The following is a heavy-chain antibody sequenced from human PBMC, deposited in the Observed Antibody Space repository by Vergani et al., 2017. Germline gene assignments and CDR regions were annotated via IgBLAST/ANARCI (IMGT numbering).Heavy chain of an antibody. CDR2: IIPILGIA. D-gene: IGHD6-6*01. CDR1: GGTFSSYT. CDR3: ARRTEYSSSFRFYGMDV. Sequence: QVQLVQSGAEVKKPGSSVKVSCKASGGTFSSYTISWVRQAPGQGLEWMGRIIPILGIANYAQKFQGRVTITADKSTSTAYMERSSLRSEYTAVYYFARRTEYSSSFRFYGMDVWGQGTTVTVSS. J-gene: IGHJ6*02. V-gene: IGHV1-69*02.